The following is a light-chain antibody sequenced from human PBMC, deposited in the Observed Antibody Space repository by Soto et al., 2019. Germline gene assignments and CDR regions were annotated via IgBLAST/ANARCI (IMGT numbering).Light chain of an antibody. CDR1: QSVSSSY. V-gene: IGKV3-20*01. Sequence: EIVLTQSPGTLSLSPGERATLSCRASQSVSSSYIAWYQQKPGQAPRLLIYGASSRATGIPDRFSGSGSGTDLTLTISRLEPEDFAVYFCQQYGSSSWTFGQGTKVDIK. CDR2: GAS. J-gene: IGKJ1*01. CDR3: QQYGSSSWT.